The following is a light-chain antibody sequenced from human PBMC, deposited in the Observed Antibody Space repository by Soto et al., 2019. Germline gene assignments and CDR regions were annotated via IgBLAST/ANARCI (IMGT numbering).Light chain of an antibody. Sequence: ALTQPASVSGSPGQSITISCSGTTSDVGGYNLVSWYQQHTAKAPKLLIYEGTQRPSGVSSRFSGSKSGNTASLTISGLQAEDEADYYCCSYASSSSYVFGTGTKVTVL. V-gene: IGLV2-23*01. CDR1: TSDVGGYNL. CDR3: CSYASSSSYV. J-gene: IGLJ1*01. CDR2: EGT.